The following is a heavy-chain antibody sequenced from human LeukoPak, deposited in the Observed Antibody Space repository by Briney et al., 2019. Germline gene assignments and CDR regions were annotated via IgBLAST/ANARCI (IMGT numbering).Heavy chain of an antibody. CDR3: AKGAPRFDFWSDLTTIDY. CDR2: ISGSGGST. CDR1: GFTFSSYS. J-gene: IGHJ4*02. Sequence: PGGSLRLSCAASGFTFSSYSMSWVRQAPGKGLEWVSAISGSGGSTYYADSVKGRFTISRDNSKNTLYLQMNSLRAEDTAVYYCAKGAPRFDFWSDLTTIDYWGQGTLVTVSS. D-gene: IGHD3-3*01. V-gene: IGHV3-23*01.